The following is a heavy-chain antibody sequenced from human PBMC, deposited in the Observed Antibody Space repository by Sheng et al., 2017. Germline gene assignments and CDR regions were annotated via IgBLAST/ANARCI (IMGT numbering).Heavy chain of an antibody. CDR2: IYHSGST. V-gene: IGHV4-38-2*02. CDR1: GYSISSGYY. Sequence: QVQLQESGPGLVKPSETLSLTCTVSGYSISSGYYWGWIRQPPGKGLEWIGSIYHSGSTYYNPSLKSRVTISVDTSKNQFSLKLSSVTAADTAVYYCARDVKLLHDSSGYYLFQDWGQGTLGHRLL. CDR3: ARDVKLLHDSSGYYLFQD. D-gene: IGHD3-22*01. J-gene: IGHJ1*01.